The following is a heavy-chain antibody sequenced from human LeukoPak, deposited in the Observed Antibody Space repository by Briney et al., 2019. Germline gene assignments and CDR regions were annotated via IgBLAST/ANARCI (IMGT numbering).Heavy chain of an antibody. D-gene: IGHD3-16*01. CDR1: GGTFSSYA. CDR2: IIPIFGTA. J-gene: IGHJ4*02. V-gene: IGHV1-69*05. Sequence: SVKVSCKASGGTFSSYAISWVRQAPGQGLEWMGGIIPIFGTANYAQKLQGRVTMTTDTSTSTAYMELRSLRSDDTAVYYCVANAGSEILWDYWGQGTLVTVSS. CDR3: VANAGSEILWDY.